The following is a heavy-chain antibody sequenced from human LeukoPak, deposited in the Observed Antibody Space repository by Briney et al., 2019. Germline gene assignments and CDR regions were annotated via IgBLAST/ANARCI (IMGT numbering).Heavy chain of an antibody. V-gene: IGHV4-59*08. J-gene: IGHJ6*03. Sequence: SETLSLTCTVSGGSISSYYWSWIRRPPGKGLEWIGYIYYSGSTNYNPSLKSRVTISVDTSKNQFSPKLSSVTAADTAVYYCARHFAFSYYYMDVWGKGTTVTVSS. CDR3: ARHFAFSYYYMDV. CDR2: IYYSGST. CDR1: GGSISSYY.